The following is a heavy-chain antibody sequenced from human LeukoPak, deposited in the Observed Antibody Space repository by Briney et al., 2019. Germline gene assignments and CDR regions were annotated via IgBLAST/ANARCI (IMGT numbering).Heavy chain of an antibody. Sequence: PSETLSLTCAVSGGSISSSNWWSWVRQPPGKGLEWIGEIYHSGSTNYNPSLKSRVTISVDKSKNQFSLKLSSVTAADTAVYYCARGRIDILTGYQTNYYYYYMDVWGKGTTVTISS. V-gene: IGHV4-4*02. D-gene: IGHD3-9*01. CDR2: IYHSGST. CDR1: GGSISSSNW. CDR3: ARGRIDILTGYQTNYYYYYMDV. J-gene: IGHJ6*03.